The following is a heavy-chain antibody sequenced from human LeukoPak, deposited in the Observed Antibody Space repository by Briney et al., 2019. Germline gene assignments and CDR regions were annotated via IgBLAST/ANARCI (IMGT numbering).Heavy chain of an antibody. V-gene: IGHV4-59*01. D-gene: IGHD1-26*01. CDR2: IYYSGST. J-gene: IGHJ5*02. Sequence: SETLSLTCTVSGGSISSYYWSWIRQPPGKGLEWIGYIYYSGSTNYNPSLKSRVTISVDTSKNQFSLKLSSVTAADTAVYYCARAPFVGAGFDPWGQGTLVPVSS. CDR3: ARAPFVGAGFDP. CDR1: GGSISSYY.